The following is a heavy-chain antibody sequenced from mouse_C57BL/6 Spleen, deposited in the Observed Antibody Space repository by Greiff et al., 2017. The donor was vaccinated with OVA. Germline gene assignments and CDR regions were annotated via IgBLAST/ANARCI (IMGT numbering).Heavy chain of an antibody. CDR2: IYPGSGST. V-gene: IGHV1-55*01. J-gene: IGHJ2*01. Sequence: VQLQQPGAELVKPGASVKMSCKASGYTFTSYWITWVKQRPGQGLEWIGDIYPGSGSTNYNEKFKSKATLTVDTSSSTAYMQLSSLTSEYSAVYSCARGRTGTGYFDYWGQGTTLTVSS. CDR3: ARGRTGTGYFDY. CDR1: GYTFTSYW. D-gene: IGHD4-1*01.